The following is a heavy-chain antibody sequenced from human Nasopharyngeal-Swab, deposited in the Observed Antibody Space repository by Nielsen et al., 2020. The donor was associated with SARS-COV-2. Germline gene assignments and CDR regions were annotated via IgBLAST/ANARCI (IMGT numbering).Heavy chain of an antibody. J-gene: IGHJ4*02. V-gene: IGHV1-18*01. CDR2: ISPYNSKA. Sequence: ASVKVSCKTSGTYVISWVRQAPGQGLEWVGRISPYNSKASYAQNFQGRVTMTTDTSTNTGYLELRSLRSDDTAVYYCARGNGWYPDHWGQGTLVTVSS. CDR3: ARGNGWYPDH. CDR1: GTYV. D-gene: IGHD6-19*01.